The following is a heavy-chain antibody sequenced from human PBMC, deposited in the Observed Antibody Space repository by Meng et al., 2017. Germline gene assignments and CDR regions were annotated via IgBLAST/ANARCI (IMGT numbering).Heavy chain of an antibody. Sequence: VEWVGVGGGVVQPGRPLRLSCAACGFTFSSYARHGVRQAPGKGLEWVAVISYDGSNKYYADSVKGRFTISRDNSKNTLYLQMNSLRAEDTAVYYCAHFDYWGQGTLVTVSS. V-gene: IGHV3-30*01. CDR1: GFTFSSYA. J-gene: IGHJ4*02. CDR3: AHFDY. CDR2: ISYDGSNK.